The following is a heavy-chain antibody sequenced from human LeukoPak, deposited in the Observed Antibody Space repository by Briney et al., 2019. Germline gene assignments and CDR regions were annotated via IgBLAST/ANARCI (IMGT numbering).Heavy chain of an antibody. D-gene: IGHD2-2*01. V-gene: IGHV3-15*05. Sequence: GGSLRLSCAASGFTFSNAWMTWVRQAPGKGLEWVGRMYRNADGGTTDYAAPVKGRFTISRDDSKNTLYLQMNSLKTEDTAVYYCTTDSYCSTTTCYASSNYYYGLDAWGQGTSVTVSS. CDR3: TTDSYCSTTTCYASSNYYYGLDA. J-gene: IGHJ6*02. CDR2: MYRNADGGTT. CDR1: GFTFSNAW.